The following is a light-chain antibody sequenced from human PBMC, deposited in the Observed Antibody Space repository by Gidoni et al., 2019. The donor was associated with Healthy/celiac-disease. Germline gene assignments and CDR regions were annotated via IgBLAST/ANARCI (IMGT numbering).Light chain of an antibody. J-gene: IGLJ1*01. CDR3: CSYAGSSTYV. CDR2: EVT. CDR1: SSDVGNYNL. Sequence: PGQSITISCTGTSSDVGNYNLVSWYQQHPGKAPKLMIYEVTKRPSGVSNRFSGSKSGNTASLTISGLQAEDEADYYCCSYAGSSTYVFGTGTKVTVL. V-gene: IGLV2-23*02.